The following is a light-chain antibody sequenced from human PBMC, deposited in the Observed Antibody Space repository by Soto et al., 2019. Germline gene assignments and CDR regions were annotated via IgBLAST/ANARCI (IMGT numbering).Light chain of an antibody. CDR3: CSYADGQTLA. J-gene: IGLJ2*01. CDR2: EVN. CDR1: SSDVGGYDF. V-gene: IGLV2-14*01. Sequence: QSVLTQPASVSGSPGQSITISCTGTSSDVGGYDFVSWYQQYPGKAPKLMIYEVNNRPSGVSNRFSGSKSGNTASLTISGLQAEDEADYFCCSYADGQTLAFGGGTKLTVL.